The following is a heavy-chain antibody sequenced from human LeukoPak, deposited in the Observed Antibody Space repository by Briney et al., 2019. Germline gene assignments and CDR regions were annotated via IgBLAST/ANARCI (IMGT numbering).Heavy chain of an antibody. CDR1: GFTFSSYG. CDR2: ISYDGSNK. J-gene: IGHJ4*02. Sequence: GRSLRLSCAASGFTFSSYGMHWVRQAPGKGLEWVAVISYDGSNKYYADSVKGRFTISRDNSKNTLYLQMNSLRAEDTAVYYCAKDSVYDYYDSSGSFDYWGQGTLVTVSS. CDR3: AKDSVYDYYDSSGSFDY. D-gene: IGHD3-22*01. V-gene: IGHV3-30*18.